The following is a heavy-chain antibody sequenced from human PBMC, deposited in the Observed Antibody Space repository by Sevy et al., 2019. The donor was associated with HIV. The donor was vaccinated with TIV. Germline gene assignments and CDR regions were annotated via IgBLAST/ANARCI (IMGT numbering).Heavy chain of an antibody. J-gene: IGHJ4*02. CDR1: GFFFSRYW. CDR2: INQDGSVK. Sequence: GGSLRLSCAASGFFFSRYWMTWVRQAPGKGLEWVATINQDGSVKYYVDSVKGRFTISRDNAKNSVYLQMSSLRVEDTAMYYCASDYSWGQGSLVTVSS. V-gene: IGHV3-7*01. CDR3: ASDYS.